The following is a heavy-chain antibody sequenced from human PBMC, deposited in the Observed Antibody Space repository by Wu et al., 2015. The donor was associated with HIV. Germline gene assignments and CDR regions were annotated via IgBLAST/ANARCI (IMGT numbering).Heavy chain of an antibody. CDR1: GGTFHNYA. J-gene: IGHJ4*02. CDR3: ARARDSILSSGSYYYDY. CDR2: VIPLFDKA. Sequence: QVQLVQSGAEVRKPEASVKVSCKTSGGTFHNYAVSWVRQAPGQGLEWMGGVIPLFDKANYAQKFQGKVTFTMDKSATTAYMELNSLRFEDTAIYYCARARDSILSSGSYYYDYVGQGTLVTVSS. V-gene: IGHV1-69*05. D-gene: IGHD1-26*01.